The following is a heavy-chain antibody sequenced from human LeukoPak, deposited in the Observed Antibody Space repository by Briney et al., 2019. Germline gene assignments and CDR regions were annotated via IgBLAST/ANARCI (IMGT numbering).Heavy chain of an antibody. CDR1: GASFSDYY. CDR2: ISHFVST. Sequence: SETLSLTCAVSGASFSDYYWNWLRQPPGKGLEWIGEISHFVSTDYNPSLKSRVTISVDTSKNQFSLQLTSVTAADTAVYYCAARRNWNDGWGQGTLVIVSS. V-gene: IGHV4-34*01. J-gene: IGHJ5*02. CDR3: AARRNWNDG.